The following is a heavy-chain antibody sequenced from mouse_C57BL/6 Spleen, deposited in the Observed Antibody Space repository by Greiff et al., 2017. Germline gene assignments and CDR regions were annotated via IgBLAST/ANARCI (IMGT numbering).Heavy chain of an antibody. CDR2: IYPGDGDT. Sequence: VKLQESGAELVKPGASVKISCKASGYAFSSYWMNWVKQRPGKGLEWIGQIYPGDGDTNYNGKFKGKATLTADKSSCTAYMQRSSLTSEDSAVYFCARSALGRGAWFAYWGQGTLVTVSA. CDR1: GYAFSSYW. CDR3: ARSALGRGAWFAY. J-gene: IGHJ3*01. D-gene: IGHD4-1*01. V-gene: IGHV1-80*01.